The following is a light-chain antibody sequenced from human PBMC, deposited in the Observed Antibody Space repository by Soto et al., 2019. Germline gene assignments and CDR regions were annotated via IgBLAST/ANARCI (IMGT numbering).Light chain of an antibody. J-gene: IGKJ1*01. CDR3: QQYGSSPQT. CDR1: QSVSSSY. Sequence: EIVLTQSPGTLSLSPGERATLSCRASQSVSSSYLAWYQQEPGQAPRLLIYGASSRATGIPDRFSGSGSGTDFTLTISRLEPEDFAVYYCQQYGSSPQTFGQGTKVEI. V-gene: IGKV3-20*01. CDR2: GAS.